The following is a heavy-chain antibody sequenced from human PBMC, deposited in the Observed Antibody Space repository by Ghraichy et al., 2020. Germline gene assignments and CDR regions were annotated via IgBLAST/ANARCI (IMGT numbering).Heavy chain of an antibody. V-gene: IGHV4-4*07. CDR3: ARGGDYGDFDY. CDR2: IYSSGTT. J-gene: IGHJ4*02. CDR1: GGSITNYY. Sequence: SETLSLTCTVSGGSITNYYWSWIRQPPGKGLEWIGRIYSSGTTTYNPSLKSRVTMSVDTSKNQFSLRLSSVTAADTAVYYCARGGDYGDFDYWGQGTLVTVSS. D-gene: IGHD4/OR15-4a*01.